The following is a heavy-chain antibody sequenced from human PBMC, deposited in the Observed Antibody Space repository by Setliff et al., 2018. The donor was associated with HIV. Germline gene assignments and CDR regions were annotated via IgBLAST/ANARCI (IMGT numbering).Heavy chain of an antibody. D-gene: IGHD3-3*01. CDR3: ARDLGSITIFGVVIQGAFDM. CDR1: GHTFVSDY. CDR2: INPSGGST. J-gene: IGHJ3*02. V-gene: IGHV1-46*01. Sequence: ASVKVSCKASGHTFVSDYIHWVRQAPGQGPEWMGIINPSGGSTNYAQKFQGRVTMTRDTSTSTVYMELSSLRFEDTAVYYCARDLGSITIFGVVIQGAFDMWVQGTMVTVSS.